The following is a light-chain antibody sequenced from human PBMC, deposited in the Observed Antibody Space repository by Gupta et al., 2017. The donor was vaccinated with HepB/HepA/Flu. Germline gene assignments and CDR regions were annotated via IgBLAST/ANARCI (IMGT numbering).Light chain of an antibody. CDR2: GAS. J-gene: IGKJ4*01. CDR1: QSVSSSY. Sequence: DIVLTQSPCTLSRSPGERATISCRASQSVSSSYLAWYQQKAEQAPRLLIYGASSRATGTPDRFSGSGSATDFTLTISRLEPEDFAVYCCQQYGTSPLSFGGGTKVE. CDR3: QQYGTSPLS. V-gene: IGKV3-20*01.